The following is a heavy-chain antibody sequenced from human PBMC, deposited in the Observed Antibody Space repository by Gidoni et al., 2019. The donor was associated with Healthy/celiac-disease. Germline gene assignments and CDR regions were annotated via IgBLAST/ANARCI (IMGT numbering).Heavy chain of an antibody. J-gene: IGHJ4*02. D-gene: IGHD4-17*01. V-gene: IGHV3-30*18. CDR1: GFTFSSYG. CDR2: ISYDGSNK. Sequence: QVQLVESGGGVVQPGRSLRLSCAASGFTFSSYGMHWVRQAPGKGLEWVAVISYDGSNKYYADSVKGRFTISRDNSKNTLYLQMNSLRAEDTAVYYCAKAAVTVTTFIYYFDYWGQGTLVTVSS. CDR3: AKAAVTVTTFIYYFDY.